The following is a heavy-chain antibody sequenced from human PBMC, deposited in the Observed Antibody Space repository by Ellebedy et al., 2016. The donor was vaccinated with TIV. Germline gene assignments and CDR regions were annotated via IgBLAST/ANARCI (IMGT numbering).Heavy chain of an antibody. Sequence: MPSETLSLTCSVSGGSISTYYWSWIRRTPGKGLEWIGYIYYSGSANYSPSLKSRVTISIDTSKKQFSLRLNSVTAADTGVYYCATSPGSSTFDYWGQGTLVTVSS. CDR3: ATSPGSSTFDY. CDR1: GGSISTYY. D-gene: IGHD5-12*01. V-gene: IGHV4-59*08. J-gene: IGHJ4*02. CDR2: IYYSGSA.